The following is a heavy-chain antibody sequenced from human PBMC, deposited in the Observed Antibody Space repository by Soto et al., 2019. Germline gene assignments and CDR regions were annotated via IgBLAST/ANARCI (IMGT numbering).Heavy chain of an antibody. CDR2: IGHSRTYI. J-gene: IGHJ4*02. D-gene: IGHD1-26*01. CDR1: GFTVSSDT. CDR3: ARVKVGVTGWRHFDH. V-gene: IGHV3-21*01. Sequence: GGCLRLSCAASGFTVSSDTFAWVRQAPGEGLEWVSSIGHSRTYIYYADSMKGRFTVSRDNDNNSLFLQMDSLRVEDTAVYYCARVKVGVTGWRHFDHWGQGALVTVSS.